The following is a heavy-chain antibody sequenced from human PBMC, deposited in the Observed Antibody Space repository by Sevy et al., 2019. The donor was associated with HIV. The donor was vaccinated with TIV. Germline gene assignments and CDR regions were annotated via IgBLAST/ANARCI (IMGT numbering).Heavy chain of an antibody. Sequence: ASVKVSCKASGYTFTSFGISWVRQAPGQGLEWMEWISAYSGNTNYAQNLQGRVTMTTDTSTSTAYMELRSLRSDDTAVYYCARHEAIYYSDTSGYPDAFDIWGQGTMVTVSS. V-gene: IGHV1-18*04. CDR2: ISAYSGNT. J-gene: IGHJ3*02. D-gene: IGHD3-22*01. CDR3: ARHEAIYYSDTSGYPDAFDI. CDR1: GYTFTSFG.